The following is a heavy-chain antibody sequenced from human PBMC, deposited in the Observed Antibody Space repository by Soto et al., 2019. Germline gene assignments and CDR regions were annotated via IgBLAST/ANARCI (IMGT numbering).Heavy chain of an antibody. CDR1: KFTFGDYA. J-gene: IGHJ6*02. CDR2: ISGSGDST. CDR3: ARERIPAPIVKYYYGLDV. V-gene: IGHV3-23*01. D-gene: IGHD2-2*01. Sequence: PGGSLRLSCAASKFTFGDYAVSWVRQAPGKGLEWVSAISGSGDSTYYADSMKGRFTISRDNSKNTLYLQLNSLRAEDTAVYYCARERIPAPIVKYYYGLDVWGQGTTVTVSS.